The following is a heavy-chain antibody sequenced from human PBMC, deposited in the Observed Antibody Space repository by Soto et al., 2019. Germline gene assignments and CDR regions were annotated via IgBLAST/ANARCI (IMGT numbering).Heavy chain of an antibody. Sequence: PSETLSLTCTVSGDSISSGGYYWSWIRQHPGKGLEWIGYIYYSGSTYYNPSLKSRVTISVDTSKNQFSLKLSSVTAADTAVYYCARLVGSGSYYNDAFDIWGQGTMVTVSS. D-gene: IGHD3-10*01. J-gene: IGHJ3*02. CDR3: ARLVGSGSYYNDAFDI. CDR1: GDSISSGGYY. CDR2: IYYSGST. V-gene: IGHV4-31*03.